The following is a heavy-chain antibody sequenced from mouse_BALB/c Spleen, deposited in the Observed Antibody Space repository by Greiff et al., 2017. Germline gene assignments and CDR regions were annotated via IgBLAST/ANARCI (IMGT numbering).Heavy chain of an antibody. Sequence: VQLQQSGAELVRSGASVKLSCTASGFNIKDYYMHWVKQRPEQGLEWIGWIDPENGDTEYAPKFQGKATMTADTSSNTAYLQLSSLTSEDTAVYYCVAGIRRESRDCWGQGTTLTVSS. CDR3: VAGIRRESRDC. V-gene: IGHV14-4*02. CDR1: GFNIKDYY. J-gene: IGHJ2*01. D-gene: IGHD2-12*01. CDR2: IDPENGDT.